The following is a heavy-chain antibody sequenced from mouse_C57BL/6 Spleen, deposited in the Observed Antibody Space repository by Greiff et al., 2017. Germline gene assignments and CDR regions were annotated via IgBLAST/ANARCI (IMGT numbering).Heavy chain of an antibody. Sequence: VQLQQPGAELVRPGSSVKLSCKASGYTFTSYWMHWVKQRPGQGLEWIGEIDPSDSYTNYNQKFKGKSTLTVDKSSSTAYMQLSSLTSEDSAVYYCARGALILWLFAYWGQGTLVTVSA. CDR3: ARGALILWLFAY. D-gene: IGHD1-1*02. CDR1: GYTFTSYW. J-gene: IGHJ3*01. CDR2: IDPSDSYT. V-gene: IGHV1-69*01.